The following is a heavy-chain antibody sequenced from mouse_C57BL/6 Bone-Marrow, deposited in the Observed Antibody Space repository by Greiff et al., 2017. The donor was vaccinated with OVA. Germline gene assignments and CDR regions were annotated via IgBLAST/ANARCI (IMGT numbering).Heavy chain of an antibody. CDR1: GYTFTSYW. Sequence: QVQLQQPGAELVKPGASVKLSCKASGYTFTSYWMQWVKQRPGQGLEWIGEIDPSDSYTNYNQKFKGKATMTVATSSSTAYMQLSSLTSEDSAVYYCARDDYDGFAYWGQGTLVTVSA. CDR3: ARDDYDGFAY. D-gene: IGHD2-4*01. J-gene: IGHJ3*01. V-gene: IGHV1-50*01. CDR2: IDPSDSYT.